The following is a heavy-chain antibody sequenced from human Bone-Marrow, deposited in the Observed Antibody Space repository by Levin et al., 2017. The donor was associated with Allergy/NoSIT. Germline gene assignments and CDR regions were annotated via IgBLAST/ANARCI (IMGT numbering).Heavy chain of an antibody. CDR3: ARGYERDASGHTWFDF. CDR1: ELTFTNHW. Sequence: GESLKISCLASELTFTNHWMTWVRQAPGKGLEWVANIKQDESERHYGDSVKGRFTISIDNAKNSVYLQMNSLRAEDTALYYCARGYERDASGHTWFDFWGQGTLVTVSS. V-gene: IGHV3-7*01. CDR2: IKQDESER. J-gene: IGHJ5*01. D-gene: IGHD6-19*01.